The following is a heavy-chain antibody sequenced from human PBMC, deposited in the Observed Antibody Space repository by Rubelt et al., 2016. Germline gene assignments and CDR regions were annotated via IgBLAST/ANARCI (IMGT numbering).Heavy chain of an antibody. D-gene: IGHD1/OR15-1a*01. CDR3: AGWGDNNNP. V-gene: IGHV3-21*06. CDR1: GFILNNHA. Sequence: EVRLVESGGGLVQPGGSLRLSCAASGFILNNHAMHWVRQAPGKGLEWVSSISSSSSYIFYADSVKGRFTISRDNAQNSLHLEMSSLRAEDTAVYFCAGWGDNNNPWGQGALVTVSS. CDR2: ISSSSSYI. J-gene: IGHJ5*02.